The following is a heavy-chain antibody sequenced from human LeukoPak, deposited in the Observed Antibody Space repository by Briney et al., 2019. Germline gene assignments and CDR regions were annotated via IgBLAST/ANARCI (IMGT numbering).Heavy chain of an antibody. CDR1: GGSVSSGSYY. Sequence: SETLSLTCTVSGGSVSSGSYYWSWIRQPPGKGLEWIGYIYYSGSTYYNPSLKSRVTISVDTSKNQFSLKLSSVTAADTAVYYCARVNIMVRGGPGAFDIWGQGTMVTVSS. J-gene: IGHJ3*02. D-gene: IGHD3-10*01. CDR3: ARVNIMVRGGPGAFDI. CDR2: IYYSGST. V-gene: IGHV4-61*01.